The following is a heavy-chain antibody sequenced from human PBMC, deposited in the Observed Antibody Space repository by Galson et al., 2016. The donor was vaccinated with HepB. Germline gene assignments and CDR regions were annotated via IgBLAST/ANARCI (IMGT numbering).Heavy chain of an antibody. V-gene: IGHV4-34*01. CDR3: ARVRVFDFWRGFLPDY. Sequence: EILSPTCAVSGASFSGYYWSWIRPPPGKGLEWIGEIKHSGGTKYSPSLKSRVTISLDTSKKQISLKLSSVTAADAAVYYCARVRVFDFWRGFLPDYWGQGILVTVSS. CDR2: IKHSGGT. J-gene: IGHJ4*02. CDR1: GASFSGYY. D-gene: IGHD3-3*01.